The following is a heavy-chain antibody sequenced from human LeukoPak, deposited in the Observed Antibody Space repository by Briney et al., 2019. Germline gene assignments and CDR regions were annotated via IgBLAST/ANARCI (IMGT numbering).Heavy chain of an antibody. Sequence: VASVKVSCKASGYTFTGYYMHWVRQAPGQGLEWMGWINPNSGGTNYAQKFQGRVTMTRDTSISTAYMELSRLRSDDTAVYYCARDSSVVVVITPDYWGQGTLVTVSS. D-gene: IGHD3-22*01. CDR1: GYTFTGYY. V-gene: IGHV1-2*02. CDR2: INPNSGGT. J-gene: IGHJ4*02. CDR3: ARDSSVVVVITPDY.